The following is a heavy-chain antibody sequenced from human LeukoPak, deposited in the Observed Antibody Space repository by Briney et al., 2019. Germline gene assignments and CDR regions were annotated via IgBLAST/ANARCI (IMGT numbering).Heavy chain of an antibody. Sequence: SETLSVTCAVYGGSFSGYYWSWIRQPPGKGLEWIGEINHSGSTNYNPSLKSRVTISVDTSKNQFSLKLSSVTAADTAVYYCARGRYSSGCDYWGQGTLVTVSS. CDR3: ARGRYSSGCDY. J-gene: IGHJ4*02. CDR1: GGSFSGYY. CDR2: INHSGST. V-gene: IGHV4-34*01. D-gene: IGHD6-19*01.